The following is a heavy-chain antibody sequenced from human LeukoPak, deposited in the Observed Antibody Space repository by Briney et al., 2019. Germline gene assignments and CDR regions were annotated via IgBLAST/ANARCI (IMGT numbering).Heavy chain of an antibody. D-gene: IGHD3-10*01. CDR1: GYTFTSYD. CDR2: INPNSGGT. Sequence: GASVKVSCKASGYTFTSYDINWVRQATGQGLEWMGWINPNSGGTNYAQKFQGWVTMTRDTSISTAYMELSRLRSDDTAVYYCARDRMDYYGSGSYGYYGMDVWGQGTTVTVSS. J-gene: IGHJ6*02. CDR3: ARDRMDYYGSGSYGYYGMDV. V-gene: IGHV1-2*04.